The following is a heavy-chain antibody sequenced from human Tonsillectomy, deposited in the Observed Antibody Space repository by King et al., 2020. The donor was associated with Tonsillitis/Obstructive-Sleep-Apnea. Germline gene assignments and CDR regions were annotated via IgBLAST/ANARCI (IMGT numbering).Heavy chain of an antibody. CDR2: ISGDGGST. J-gene: IGHJ4*02. CDR3: AKVYCSSTSCYNGGLDY. Sequence: VQLVESGGGVVQPGGSLRLSCAASGFTFDDYAMHWVRQAPGKGLEWVSLISGDGGSTYYADSVKGRFTISRDNSKNSLYLQMNSLRTEDTALYYCAKVYCSSTSCYNGGLDYWGQGTLVTVSS. D-gene: IGHD2-2*02. V-gene: IGHV3-43*02. CDR1: GFTFDDYA.